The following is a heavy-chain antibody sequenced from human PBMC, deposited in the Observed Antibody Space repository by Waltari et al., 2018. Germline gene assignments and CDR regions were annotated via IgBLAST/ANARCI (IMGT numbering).Heavy chain of an antibody. V-gene: IGHV3-23*01. D-gene: IGHD3-9*01. CDR1: GFTFSSYA. Sequence: LSCAASGFTFSSYAMSWVRQAPGKGLEWVSAISGSGGSTYYADSVKGRFTISRDNSKNTLYLQMNSLRAEDTAVYYCAKGRRIRPPERYFDWLCEDWGQGTLVTVSS. CDR3: AKGRRIRPPERYFDWLCED. J-gene: IGHJ4*02. CDR2: ISGSGGST.